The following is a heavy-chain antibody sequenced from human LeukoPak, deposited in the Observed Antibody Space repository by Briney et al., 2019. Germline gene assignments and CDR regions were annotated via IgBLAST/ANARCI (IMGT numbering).Heavy chain of an antibody. CDR1: GGSISSYY. CDR2: IYYSGST. D-gene: IGHD4-17*01. CDR3: ARRTYGDYGTNWFDP. Sequence: SETLSLTCTVSGGSISSYYWSWIRQPPGKGLEWIGYIYYSGSTNYIPSLKSRVTISVDTSKNQFSLKLSSVTAADTAVYYCARRTYGDYGTNWFDPWGQGTLVTVSS. J-gene: IGHJ5*02. V-gene: IGHV4-59*08.